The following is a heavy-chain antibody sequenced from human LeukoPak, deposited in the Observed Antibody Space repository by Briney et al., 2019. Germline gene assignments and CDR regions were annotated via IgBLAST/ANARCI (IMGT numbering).Heavy chain of an antibody. Sequence: PGGSLRLSCAASGFTFSSYEMNWVRQAPGKGLEWVSYISSSGSTIYYADSVKGRFTISRDNAKNSLYLQMNSLRAEDTAVYYCARGWMITIPQSYMDVWGKGTTVTVSS. D-gene: IGHD1-1*01. V-gene: IGHV3-48*03. CDR2: ISSSGSTI. CDR1: GFTFSSYE. CDR3: ARGWMITIPQSYMDV. J-gene: IGHJ6*03.